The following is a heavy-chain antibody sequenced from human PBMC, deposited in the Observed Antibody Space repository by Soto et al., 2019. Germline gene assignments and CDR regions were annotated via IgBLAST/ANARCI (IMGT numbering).Heavy chain of an antibody. V-gene: IGHV4-34*01. Sequence: SETLSLTCAVYGGSFSGYYWSWIRQPPGKGLEWIGEINHSGSTNYNPSLKSRVTISVDTSKNQFSLKLSSVTAADTAVYYCARGRTYHYGSGSYYSTYPHFDYWGQGTLVNVSS. CDR2: INHSGST. CDR1: GGSFSGYY. J-gene: IGHJ4*02. CDR3: ARGRTYHYGSGSYYSTYPHFDY. D-gene: IGHD3-10*01.